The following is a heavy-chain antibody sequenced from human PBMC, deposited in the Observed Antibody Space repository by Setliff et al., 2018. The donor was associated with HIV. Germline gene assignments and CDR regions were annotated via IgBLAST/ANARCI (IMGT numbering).Heavy chain of an antibody. CDR1: GVTFRGFA. Sequence: SVKVSCKASGVTFRGFAFSWVRQAPGQGLEWMGGIIPMFGTTNYAQQFQGRVTITADESTSTVYMELTSLRFEDTAVYYCARVGEMATIGYSYYYMDVWGKGTTVTVSS. V-gene: IGHV1-69*13. CDR2: IIPMFGTT. J-gene: IGHJ6*03. D-gene: IGHD5-12*01. CDR3: ARVGEMATIGYSYYYMDV.